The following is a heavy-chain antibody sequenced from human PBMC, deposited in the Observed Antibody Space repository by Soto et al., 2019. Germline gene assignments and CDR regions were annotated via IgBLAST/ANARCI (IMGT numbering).Heavy chain of an antibody. J-gene: IGHJ6*02. CDR3: GYGAGSYNYYYYGMDV. V-gene: IGHV1-69*01. Sequence: QVQLVQSGAEVKKPGSSVKVSCKASGGTFSSYAISWVRQAPGQGLEWMGGIIPIFGTANYAQKFQGRVTITADESTSTAYMELSSLRSEDTAVYYGGYGAGSYNYYYYGMDVWGQGTTVTGSS. D-gene: IGHD3-10*01. CDR2: IIPIFGTA. CDR1: GGTFSSYA.